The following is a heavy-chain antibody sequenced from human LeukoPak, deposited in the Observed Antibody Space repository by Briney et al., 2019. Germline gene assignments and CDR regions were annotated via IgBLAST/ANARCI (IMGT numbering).Heavy chain of an antibody. J-gene: IGHJ3*02. CDR3: AGVVVTAIHDAFDI. CDR2: INHSGST. CDR1: SGSFSGYY. Sequence: SETLSLTCAVYSGSFSGYYWSWIRQPPGKGLEWIGEINHSGSTNYNPSLKSRVTISVDTSKNQFSLKLSSVTAADTAVYYCAGVVVTAIHDAFDIWGQGTMVTVSS. V-gene: IGHV4-34*01. D-gene: IGHD2-21*02.